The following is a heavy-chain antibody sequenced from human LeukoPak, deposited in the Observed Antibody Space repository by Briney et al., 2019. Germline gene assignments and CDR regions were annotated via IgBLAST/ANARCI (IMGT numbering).Heavy chain of an antibody. CDR3: ASLYSSGWFYPEYFDY. Sequence: SETLSLTCTVSGGSISSGSYYWSWIRQPAGKGLEWIGRIYTSGSTNYNPSLKSRVTISVDTSKNQFSLKLSSVTAADTAVYYCASLYSSGWFYPEYFDYWGQGTLVTVSS. V-gene: IGHV4-61*02. CDR1: GGSISSGSYY. D-gene: IGHD6-19*01. CDR2: IYTSGST. J-gene: IGHJ4*02.